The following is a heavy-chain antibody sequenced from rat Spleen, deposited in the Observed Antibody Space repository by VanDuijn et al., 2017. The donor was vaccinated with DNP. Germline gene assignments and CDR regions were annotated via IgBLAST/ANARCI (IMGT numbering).Heavy chain of an antibody. J-gene: IGHJ2*01. V-gene: IGHV5-25*01. D-gene: IGHD1-3*01. CDR1: GFTFSAYY. CDR3: ARHNYGSYYFDY. Sequence: EVQLVESGGGLVQPGRSLKLSCAASGFTFSAYYMAWVRQAPAKGLEWVASISSSGGSTHYRDSVKGRFTVSRNNAKSTLYLQMDSLSSEDTATYYCARHNYGSYYFDYWGQGVVVAVSS. CDR2: ISSSGGST.